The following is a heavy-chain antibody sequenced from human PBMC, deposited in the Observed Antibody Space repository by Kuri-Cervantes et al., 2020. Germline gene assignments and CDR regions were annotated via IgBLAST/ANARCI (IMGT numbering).Heavy chain of an antibody. D-gene: IGHD3-10*01. V-gene: IGHV3-33*01. J-gene: IGHJ3*02. Sequence: LSLTCAASGFSFSSYGMHWVRQAPGKGLEWVAVIWYDGSNKYYADSVKGRFTISRDNSKNTLYLQMNSLRAEDTAVYYCAGFRELIPGAFDIWGQGTMVAVSS. CDR2: IWYDGSNK. CDR1: GFSFSSYG. CDR3: AGFRELIPGAFDI.